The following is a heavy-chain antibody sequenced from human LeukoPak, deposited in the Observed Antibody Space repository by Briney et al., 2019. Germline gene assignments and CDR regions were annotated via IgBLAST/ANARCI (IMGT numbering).Heavy chain of an antibody. D-gene: IGHD3-22*01. CDR1: GFIFDDYA. J-gene: IGHJ4*02. Sequence: GGSLRLSCAASGFIFDDYAMHWVRQAPGKGLEWVSLISWDGGSTYYADSVKGRFTISRDNSKNSLYLQMYSLRAEDTAFYYCAKDTDVSGYSFDYWGQGTLVTVSS. CDR3: AKDTDVSGYSFDY. V-gene: IGHV3-43D*03. CDR2: ISWDGGST.